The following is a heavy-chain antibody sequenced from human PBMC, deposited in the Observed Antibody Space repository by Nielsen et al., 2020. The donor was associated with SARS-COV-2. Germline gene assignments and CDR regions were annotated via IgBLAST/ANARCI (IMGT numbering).Heavy chain of an antibody. J-gene: IGHJ6*03. CDR3: ARDVPYYYYMDV. CDR2: INPNNGNT. V-gene: IGHV1-18*04. CDR1: GYTFTSYG. Sequence: ASVKVSCKASGYTFTSYGINWVRQAPGQGLEWMGRINPNNGNTNYAQKLQGRVTMTTDTSTSTAYMELRSLRSDDTAVYYCARDVPYYYYMDVWGKGTTVTVSS. D-gene: IGHD6-6*01.